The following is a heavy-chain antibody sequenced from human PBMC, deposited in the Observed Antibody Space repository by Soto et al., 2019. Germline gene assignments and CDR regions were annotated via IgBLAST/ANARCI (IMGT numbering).Heavy chain of an antibody. Sequence: QVQLVQAGDEVQKSGASVKVSCEASGYIFTGYYIHWKRQAPGQGLEWMGWISPKSGDTNLAQNFQGRVTLTRATSITTAYMELTRLKSDDTALYYCARGSPRMGALPTYWGQGTLLTVSS. D-gene: IGHD1-26*01. V-gene: IGHV1-2*02. CDR3: ARGSPRMGALPTY. J-gene: IGHJ4*02. CDR2: ISPKSGDT. CDR1: GYIFTGYY.